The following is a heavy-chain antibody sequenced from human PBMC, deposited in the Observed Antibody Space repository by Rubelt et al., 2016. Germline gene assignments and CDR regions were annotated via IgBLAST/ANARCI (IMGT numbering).Heavy chain of an antibody. V-gene: IGHV1-24*01. CDR1: GYTLTELS. D-gene: IGHD3-22*01. Sequence: QVQLVQSGAEVKKPGASVKVSCKVSGYTLTELSMHWVRQAPGKGLEWMGGFDPEDGETIYAQKFQGRVTMTEDTTTDTAYMELSSRGSEDTAVYYWARAYYYDSSALTWAFDYWGQGTLVTVSS. J-gene: IGHJ4*02. CDR2: FDPEDGET. CDR3: ARAYYYDSSALTWAFDY.